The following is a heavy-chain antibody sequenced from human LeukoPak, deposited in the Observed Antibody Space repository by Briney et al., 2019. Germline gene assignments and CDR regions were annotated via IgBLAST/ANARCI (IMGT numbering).Heavy chain of an antibody. D-gene: IGHD6-19*01. CDR1: SGSISRYY. CDR2: IYYTGST. Sequence: SETLSLTCTVSSGSISRYYWSWIRQRPGKGLDWIGYIYYTGSTYYNPSLKSRVTISLDTSKNQFSLKLNSVTAADTAVYYCTRKSVAVRDAFDIWGQGTMVTVSS. CDR3: TRKSVAVRDAFDI. J-gene: IGHJ3*02. V-gene: IGHV4-59*01.